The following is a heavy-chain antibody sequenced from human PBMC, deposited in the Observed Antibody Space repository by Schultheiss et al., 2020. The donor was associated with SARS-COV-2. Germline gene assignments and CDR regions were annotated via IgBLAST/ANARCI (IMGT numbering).Heavy chain of an antibody. Sequence: SETLSLTCTVSGGSISSYYWSWIRQPPGKGLEWIGYIYYSGSTNYNPSLKSLVTISVDTSKNQFSLKLSSVTAADTAVYYCARGGNSGYIDYWGQGTLVTVSS. V-gene: IGHV4-59*12. CDR2: IYYSGST. J-gene: IGHJ4*02. CDR1: GGSISSYY. CDR3: ARGGNSGYIDY. D-gene: IGHD4-23*01.